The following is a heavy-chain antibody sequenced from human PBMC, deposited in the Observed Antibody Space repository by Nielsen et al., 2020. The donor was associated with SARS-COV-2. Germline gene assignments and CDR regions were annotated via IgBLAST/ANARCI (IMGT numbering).Heavy chain of an antibody. D-gene: IGHD3-10*01. Sequence: GESLRLSCAASGFTFNIYAMAWVRRAPGRGLQWVTGVSSSGGSTYYTDSVKGRFTISRDNSKNTLYLEMHSLGVEDTAVYYCAKDGVVRGDALDLWGQGTMVTVSS. J-gene: IGHJ3*01. V-gene: IGHV3-23*01. CDR3: AKDGVVRGDALDL. CDR1: GFTFNIYA. CDR2: VSSSGGST.